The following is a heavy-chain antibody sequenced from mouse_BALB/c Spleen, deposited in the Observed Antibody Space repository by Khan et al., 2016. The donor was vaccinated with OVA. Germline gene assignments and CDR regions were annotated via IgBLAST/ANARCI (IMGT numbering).Heavy chain of an antibody. CDR2: ISTGGHYT. J-gene: IGHJ3*01. D-gene: IGHD1-1*01. CDR1: GFTFSTYG. Sequence: EVKLVESGGDLVEPGGSLKLSCAASGFTFSTYGMSWVRQTPDKRLEWVATISTGGHYTYYPDSVRGRFTISRDNAKNTLYLQMTSLKSEDTAMLYCARLAYYYDSEGFAYWGQGTLVTVSA. V-gene: IGHV5-6*01. CDR3: ARLAYYYDSEGFAY.